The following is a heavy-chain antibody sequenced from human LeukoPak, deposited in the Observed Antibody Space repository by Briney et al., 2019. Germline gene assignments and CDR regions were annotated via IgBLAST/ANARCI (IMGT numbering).Heavy chain of an antibody. D-gene: IGHD7-27*01. CDR1: GFTFTNYS. Sequence: GGSLRLSCAASGFTFTNYSIHWVRQAPGKGLEWVSSITTYSSHISYADSVKGRFTISRDNSKNSLYLLMTNLKAEDTAVYYCARGPWGYDLWGQGTLVIVS. CDR3: ARGPWGYDL. CDR2: ITTYSSHI. J-gene: IGHJ5*02. V-gene: IGHV3-21*01.